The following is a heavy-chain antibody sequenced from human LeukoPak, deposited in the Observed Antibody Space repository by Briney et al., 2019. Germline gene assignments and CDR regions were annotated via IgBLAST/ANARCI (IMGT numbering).Heavy chain of an antibody. J-gene: IGHJ4*02. V-gene: IGHV3-30-3*01. CDR1: GFTFSSYA. CDR3: ARDRRDGYNEVLDY. Sequence: GGSLRLSCAASGFTFSSYAMHWVRQAPGKGLEWVAVISYDGSNKYYADSVKGRFTISRDNSKNTLYLQMNSLRAEDTAVYYCARDRRDGYNEVLDYWGQGTLVTVSS. D-gene: IGHD5-24*01. CDR2: ISYDGSNK.